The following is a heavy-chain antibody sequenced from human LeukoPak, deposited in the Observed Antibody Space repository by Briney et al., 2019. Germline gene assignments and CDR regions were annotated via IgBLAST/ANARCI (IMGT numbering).Heavy chain of an antibody. J-gene: IGHJ4*02. D-gene: IGHD3-9*01. CDR1: GFTFSSYW. V-gene: IGHV3-7*01. CDR2: IKQDGSEK. Sequence: PGGSLRLSCAASGFTFSSYWMSWVRQAPGKGLEWVANIKQDGSEKYYVDSVKGRFTISRDNAKNSLYLQMNSLRAEDTAVYYCARVRVSTGTTVLRYFDWSPHFDYWGQGTLVTVSS. CDR3: ARVRVSTGTTVLRYFDWSPHFDY.